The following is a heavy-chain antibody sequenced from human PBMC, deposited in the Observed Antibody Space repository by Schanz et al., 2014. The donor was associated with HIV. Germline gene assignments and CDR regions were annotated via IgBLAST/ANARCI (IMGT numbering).Heavy chain of an antibody. CDR3: AKDLNVYSVHTVLVTPPVGYGLDV. CDR2: ISWDSDII. CDR1: GFTFDDYA. Sequence: EVQLVESGGGLAQPGRSLRLSCAASGFTFDDYAMHWVRQAPGKGLEWVSSISWDSDIIGYADSVKGRFTISRDISKNTLYLQMNSLRAEDTALYYCAKDLNVYSVHTVLVTPPVGYGLDVWGQGTTVTVSS. V-gene: IGHV3-9*01. D-gene: IGHD5-18*01. J-gene: IGHJ6*02.